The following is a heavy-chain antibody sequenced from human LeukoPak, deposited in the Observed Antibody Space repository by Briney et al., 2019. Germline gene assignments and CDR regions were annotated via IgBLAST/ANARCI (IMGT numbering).Heavy chain of an antibody. Sequence: GRSLRLSCAASGFTFDDYAMHWVRHAPGKGLEWVSGISWNSGSIGYADSVKGRFTISRDNAKNSLYLQINSLRAEDTALYYCAKLYYDSSGYPYFDYWGQGTLVTVSS. CDR2: ISWNSGSI. V-gene: IGHV3-9*01. J-gene: IGHJ4*02. CDR3: AKLYYDSSGYPYFDY. D-gene: IGHD3-22*01. CDR1: GFTFDDYA.